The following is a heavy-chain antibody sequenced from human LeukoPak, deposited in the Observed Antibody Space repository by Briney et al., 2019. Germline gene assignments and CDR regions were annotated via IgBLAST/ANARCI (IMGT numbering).Heavy chain of an antibody. Sequence: GGSLRLSCAASGFTFSSYWMHWVRQAPGKGLVWVSRIKSDGKTNYADSVKGRFTISRDNAKNTVSLQMNSLRAEDTGVYYCARAPSEIGGYYPEYFRHWGQGTLVTVSS. J-gene: IGHJ1*01. CDR3: ARAPSEIGGYYPEYFRH. V-gene: IGHV3-74*01. CDR2: IKSDGKT. D-gene: IGHD3-22*01. CDR1: GFTFSSYW.